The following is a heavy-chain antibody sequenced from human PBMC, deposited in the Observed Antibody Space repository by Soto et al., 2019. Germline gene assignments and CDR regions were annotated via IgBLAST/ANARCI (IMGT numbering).Heavy chain of an antibody. CDR2: IKGKVDGGAT. J-gene: IGHJ4*02. CDR1: GLTFSGAW. V-gene: IGHV3-15*01. D-gene: IGHD3-16*01. Sequence: EVQLVESGGNLVNPGGSLRLSCATSGLTFSGAWLSWVRQAPGKGLEWVGRIKGKVDGGATDYAAPVKGRFVISRDYSKYTLYLQINSLKTEDTAVYFCTTDVTGAYGGDYWGQGTLVTVSS. CDR3: TTDVTGAYGGDY.